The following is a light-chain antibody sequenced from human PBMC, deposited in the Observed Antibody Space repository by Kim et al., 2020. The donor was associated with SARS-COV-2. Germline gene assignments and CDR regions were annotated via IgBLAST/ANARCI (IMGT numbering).Light chain of an antibody. Sequence: QSALTQPASVSGSPGQSITISCTGTSSDVGAYNYVSWYQQHPDKAPQLMIYDVTNRPSGVSNRFSGSKSGNTASLTISGLQADDEADYYCSSYTTSATRVFGTGTKVTVL. CDR3: SSYTTSATRV. J-gene: IGLJ1*01. V-gene: IGLV2-14*03. CDR1: SSDVGAYNY. CDR2: DVT.